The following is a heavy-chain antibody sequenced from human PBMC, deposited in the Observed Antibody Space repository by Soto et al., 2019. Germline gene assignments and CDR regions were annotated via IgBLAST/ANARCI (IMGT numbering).Heavy chain of an antibody. V-gene: IGHV1-18*01. Sequence: QVQLVQSGAEVKKPGASVKVSCKASGYTFTSYGISWVRQAPGQGLEWMGWISAYNGNTNYAQKLQGRVTMTTDTSTRTAYMELRSLRSDDTAVYYCARDPNERVVPAAMPTDYWGQGTLVTVSS. CDR1: GYTFTSYG. J-gene: IGHJ4*02. CDR3: ARDPNERVVPAAMPTDY. CDR2: ISAYNGNT. D-gene: IGHD2-2*01.